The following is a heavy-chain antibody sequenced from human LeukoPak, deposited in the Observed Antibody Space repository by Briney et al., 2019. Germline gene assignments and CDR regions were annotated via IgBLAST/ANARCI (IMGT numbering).Heavy chain of an antibody. CDR2: ITHSGST. J-gene: IGHJ4*02. V-gene: IGHV4-34*01. CDR3: ARGSRSASYGARRLAFDY. Sequence: SETLSLTCAVYGGSFSGYYWTWIRQPPGKGLEWIGEITHSGSTNYGPSLKSQVAISVDTSKNQFSLNLTSVTAADTAVYFCARGSRSASYGARRLAFDYWGQGILVTVSS. CDR1: GGSFSGYY. D-gene: IGHD3-10*01.